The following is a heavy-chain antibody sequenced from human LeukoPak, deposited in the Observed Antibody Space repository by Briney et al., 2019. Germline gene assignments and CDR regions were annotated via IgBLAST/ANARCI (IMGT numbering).Heavy chain of an antibody. CDR1: GYRFTSYW. V-gene: IGHV5-51*01. CDR2: IYPGDSDT. Sequence: GGSLKISCKGSGYRFTSYWIGWGRQMPGKGLEGMGIIYPGDSDTRYSPSFQGQVTISADKSISTAYLQWSSLKASDTAMYYCARHGASMTDRAIDIWGQGTMVTVSS. CDR3: ARHGASMTDRAIDI. D-gene: IGHD2/OR15-2a*01. J-gene: IGHJ3*02.